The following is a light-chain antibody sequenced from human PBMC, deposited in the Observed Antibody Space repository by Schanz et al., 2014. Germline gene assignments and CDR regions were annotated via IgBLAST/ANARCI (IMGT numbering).Light chain of an antibody. CDR1: SSDVGGYDF. V-gene: IGLV2-11*01. CDR3: RSFVGGDTPLR. Sequence: QSALTQPRSVSGSPGQSVTISCTGTSSDVGGYDFVSWYQQHPDKAPKLMIYDVSNRPSGVSNRFSASKSGNTASLTISGLQLEHEGTYYCRSFVGGDTPLRLGGGTKLIVL. J-gene: IGLJ2*01. CDR2: DVS.